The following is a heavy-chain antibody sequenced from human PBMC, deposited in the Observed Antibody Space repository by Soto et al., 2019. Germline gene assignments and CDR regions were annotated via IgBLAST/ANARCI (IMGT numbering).Heavy chain of an antibody. D-gene: IGHD6-25*01. Sequence: QLQLQESGPGLVKPSETLSLTCTVSGGSISSSSYYWGWIRQPPGKGLEWIGSIYYSGSTYYNPSLKSRVTISVDTSKNQFSLKLSSVTAADTAVYYCARHGLRLATHFDYWGQGTLVTVSS. J-gene: IGHJ4*02. V-gene: IGHV4-39*01. CDR3: ARHGLRLATHFDY. CDR2: IYYSGST. CDR1: GGSISSSSYY.